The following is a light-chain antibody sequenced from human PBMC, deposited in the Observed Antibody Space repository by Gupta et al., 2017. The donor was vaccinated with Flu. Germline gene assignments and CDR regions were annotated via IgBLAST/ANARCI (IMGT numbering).Light chain of an antibody. V-gene: IGLV1-47*01. J-gene: IGLJ3*02. CDR1: SSNIGSNY. CDR3: AAWDDSLRGV. CDR2: RNN. Sequence: QSVLTQPPSASGTPGQRVTISCSGSSSNIGSNYVYWYQQLPGTAPKLLIYRNNQRPSGVPDRFSGSKSGTSACLAISGLRSEDEADYYCAAWDDSLRGVFGGGTKLTVL.